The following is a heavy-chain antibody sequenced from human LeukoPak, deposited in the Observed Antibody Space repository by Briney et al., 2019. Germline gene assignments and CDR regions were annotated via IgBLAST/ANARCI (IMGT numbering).Heavy chain of an antibody. V-gene: IGHV4-31*03. CDR2: IYYSGST. Sequence: SETLSLTCTVSGGSISSGGYYWSWIRQHPGKGLEWIGYIYYSGSTYYNPSLKSRVTISVDTSKNQFSLKLSSVTAADTAVYYCVSGFFASGYYYGMDVWGQGTTVTVSS. D-gene: IGHD3-3*01. CDR1: GGSISSGGYY. CDR3: VSGFFASGYYYGMDV. J-gene: IGHJ6*02.